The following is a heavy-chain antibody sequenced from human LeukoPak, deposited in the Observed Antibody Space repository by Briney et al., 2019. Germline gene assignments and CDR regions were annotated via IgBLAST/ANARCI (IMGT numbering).Heavy chain of an antibody. D-gene: IGHD3-22*01. V-gene: IGHV4-59*11. CDR1: GGSISGHY. Sequence: SETLSLTCTVSGGSISGHYWSWIRQPPGKGLEWIGYRHYSGKTYYSSSLRSRVTISVDTSKNLFSLKLTSMIAADTAVYYCVRLLDNDSSGDPDTFDMWGQGTMVTVSS. CDR2: RHYSGKT. CDR3: VRLLDNDSSGDPDTFDM. J-gene: IGHJ3*02.